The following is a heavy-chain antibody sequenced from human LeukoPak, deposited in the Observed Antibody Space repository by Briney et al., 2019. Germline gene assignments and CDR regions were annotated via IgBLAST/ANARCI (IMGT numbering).Heavy chain of an antibody. CDR1: GGTFSSYA. CDR2: IIPIFGTA. D-gene: IGHD6-19*01. V-gene: IGHV1-69*13. J-gene: IGHJ4*02. CDR3: ARRLYSSGWYHPYYFDY. Sequence: ASVKVSCKASGGTFSSYAISWVRQAPGQGLEWMGGIIPIFGTANYAQKFQGRVTITADESTSTAYMELGSLRSEDTAVYYCARRLYSSGWYHPYYFDYWGQGTLVTVSS.